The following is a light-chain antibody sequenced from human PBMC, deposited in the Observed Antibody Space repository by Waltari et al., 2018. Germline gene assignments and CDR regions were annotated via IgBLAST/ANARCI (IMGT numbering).Light chain of an antibody. CDR3: CSFTRSDTWV. V-gene: IGLV2-18*02. CDR2: EVT. CDR1: TSDVGGYSR. J-gene: IGLJ3*02. Sequence: QSALTQPPSVSGSPGQSVTISCTGTTSDVGGYSRVSWYQQSPGTAPRLLIYEVTKRTSGVPDRFAGSKSGNSAYLTISGLQAEDEADYYCCSFTRSDTWVFGEGTKLTVL.